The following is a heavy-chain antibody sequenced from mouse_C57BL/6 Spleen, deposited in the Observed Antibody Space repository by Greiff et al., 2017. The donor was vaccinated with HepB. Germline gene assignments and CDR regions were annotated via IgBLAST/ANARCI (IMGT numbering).Heavy chain of an antibody. CDR2: IHPSDSDT. V-gene: IGHV1-74*01. Sequence: QVQLKQPGAELVKPGASVKVSCKASGYTFTSYWMHWVKQRPGQGLEWIGRIHPSDSDTNYNQKFKGKATLTVDKSSSTAYMQLSSLTSEDSAVYYCARPRSSYGYFDVWGTGTTVTVSS. D-gene: IGHD1-1*01. CDR1: GYTFTSYW. CDR3: ARPRSSYGYFDV. J-gene: IGHJ1*03.